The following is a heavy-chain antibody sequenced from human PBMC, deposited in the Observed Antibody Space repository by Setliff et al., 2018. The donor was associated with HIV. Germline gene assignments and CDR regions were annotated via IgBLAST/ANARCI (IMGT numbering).Heavy chain of an antibody. D-gene: IGHD6-13*01. CDR2: ISYDGNSQ. V-gene: IGHV3-30*04. CDR1: GFTFSYYT. CDR3: ARDCRVGWVFTYGMDV. J-gene: IGHJ6*02. Sequence: AGGSLRLSCAASGFTFSYYTMHWIRQTPDNGLEWVAVISYDGNSQYYADSVKGRFTLSRDNFRNTLYLQMNSLRPEDTAVYYCARDCRVGWVFTYGMDVWGQGTLVTVSS.